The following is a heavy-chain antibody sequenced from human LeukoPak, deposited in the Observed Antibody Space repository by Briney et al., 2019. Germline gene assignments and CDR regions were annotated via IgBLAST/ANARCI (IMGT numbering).Heavy chain of an antibody. V-gene: IGHV3-23*01. CDR1: GFTFGSFS. CDR2: ISGSGETT. D-gene: IGHD3-10*01. CDR3: AKKIDSGSYPLDY. J-gene: IGHJ4*02. Sequence: PGGSLRLSCAASGFTFGSFSMSWVRQAPGKGLEWVSVISGSGETTFYADSVRGRFTISRDNSKSTLYLQITSLRTEDTGVYYCAKKIDSGSYPLDYWGQGTLVTISS.